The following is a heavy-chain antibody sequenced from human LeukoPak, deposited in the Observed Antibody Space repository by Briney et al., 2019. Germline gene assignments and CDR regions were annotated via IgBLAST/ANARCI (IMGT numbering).Heavy chain of an antibody. CDR2: ISGSGGST. CDR3: AKGRKGYYDY. CDR1: GFTFSSYA. Sequence: GGSLRLSCAASGFTFSSYAMSWIRQAPGKGLEWVSAISGSGGSTYYADSVKGRFTISRDNSKSTLYLQMNSLRAEDTAVYYCAKGRKGYYDYWGQGTLVTVSS. V-gene: IGHV3-23*01. D-gene: IGHD3-22*01. J-gene: IGHJ4*02.